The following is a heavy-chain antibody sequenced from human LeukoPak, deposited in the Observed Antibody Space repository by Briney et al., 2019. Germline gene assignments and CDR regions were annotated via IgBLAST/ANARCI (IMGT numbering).Heavy chain of an antibody. Sequence: SETLSLTCTVSGGSISSSTYYWGWIRQPPGKGLEWIGSIYYSGSTYYNPSLNSRVTISVDTSKNQFSLRLSSVTAADTAVYYCARRRGTGVDYWGQGTLVTVSS. J-gene: IGHJ4*02. CDR2: IYYSGST. D-gene: IGHD3/OR15-3a*01. CDR3: ARRRGTGVDY. V-gene: IGHV4-39*07. CDR1: GGSISSSTYY.